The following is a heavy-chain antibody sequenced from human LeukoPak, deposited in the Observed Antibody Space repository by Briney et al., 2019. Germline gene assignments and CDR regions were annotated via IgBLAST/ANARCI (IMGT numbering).Heavy chain of an antibody. CDR2: IYTSGST. D-gene: IGHD3-22*01. CDR3: AREMRDSSGYYNTRYYFDY. Sequence: SETLSLTCTVSGGSISSYYWSWIRQPAGKGLEWIGRIYTSGSTNYNPSLKSRVTMSVDTSKNQFSLKLSSVTAADTAVYYRAREMRDSSGYYNTRYYFDYCGQGALVTVSS. J-gene: IGHJ4*02. CDR1: GGSISSYY. V-gene: IGHV4-4*07.